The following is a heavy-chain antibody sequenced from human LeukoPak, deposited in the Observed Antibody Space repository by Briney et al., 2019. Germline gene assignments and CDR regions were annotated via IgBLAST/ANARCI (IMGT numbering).Heavy chain of an antibody. D-gene: IGHD3-10*01. CDR1: GDSVSNDKYY. CDR3: SGENSGSSARDC. Sequence: SETLSLTCTVSGDSVSNDKYYWGWIRQPPGKGLEWIGSIYYSGSTYYNPSLNSRVTISVDTSKNQFSLKLTSVTAADTAVYFCSGENSGSSARDCWGQGTLVTVSS. J-gene: IGHJ4*02. V-gene: IGHV4-39*07. CDR2: IYYSGST.